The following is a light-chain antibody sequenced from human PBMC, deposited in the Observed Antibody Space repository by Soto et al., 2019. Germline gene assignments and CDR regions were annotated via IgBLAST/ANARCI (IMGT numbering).Light chain of an antibody. Sequence: QSVLNQPASVSGSPGQSLTISCTGTSRNVDGYNYVSWYQHHPGKAPKLMIYDVSNRPSGVSNRFSGSKSGNTASLIISGLQAEDEADYYCSSYTSSSTLSTYVFGTGTKVTVL. V-gene: IGLV2-14*03. CDR2: DVS. CDR1: SRNVDGYNY. CDR3: SSYTSSSTLSTYV. J-gene: IGLJ1*01.